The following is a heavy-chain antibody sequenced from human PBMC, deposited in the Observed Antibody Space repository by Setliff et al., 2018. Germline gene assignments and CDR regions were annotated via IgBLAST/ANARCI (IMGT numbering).Heavy chain of an antibody. Sequence: GSLRLSCAASGFTFSSHWMAWVRQAPGKGLEWVANINHDGSEKYSVDSVKGRFTISRDNARNSVYLQMNSLRAEDAAVYYCTRGTGRSWSLDPWGQGTLVTVSS. V-gene: IGHV3-7*01. J-gene: IGHJ5*02. D-gene: IGHD6-13*01. CDR1: GFTFSSHW. CDR2: INHDGSEK. CDR3: TRGTGRSWSLDP.